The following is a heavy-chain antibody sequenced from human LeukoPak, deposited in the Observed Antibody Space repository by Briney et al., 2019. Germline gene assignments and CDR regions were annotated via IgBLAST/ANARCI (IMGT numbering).Heavy chain of an antibody. J-gene: IGHJ4*02. CDR2: TKSKTDGGTT. Sequence: GGSLRLSCAASGFTFSNARLGWVRQAPGKGLEWFGRTKSKTDGGTTEYAAPVKCRFTISRDDAKNTLYLEMNSLKTEDTAVYYCTAYYYCSGPNGPQRVDYWGQGTLVTVSS. CDR3: TAYYYCSGPNGPQRVDY. CDR1: GFTFSNAR. D-gene: IGHD3-10*01. V-gene: IGHV3-15*01.